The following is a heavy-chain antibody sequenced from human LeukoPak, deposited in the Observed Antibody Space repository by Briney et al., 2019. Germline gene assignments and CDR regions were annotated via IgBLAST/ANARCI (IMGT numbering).Heavy chain of an antibody. V-gene: IGHV3-23*01. D-gene: IGHD3-16*02. J-gene: IGHJ4*02. CDR2: ISGSGGST. CDR3: AKITYDYVWGSYRERDSAFDY. Sequence: PGGSLRLSCAASGFTFSSYAMSWVRQAPGKGLEWVSAISGSGGSTYYADSVKGRFTISRDNSKNTLYLQMNSLRAEDTAVYYCAKITYDYVWGSYRERDSAFDYWARELWSPSPQ. CDR1: GFTFSSYA.